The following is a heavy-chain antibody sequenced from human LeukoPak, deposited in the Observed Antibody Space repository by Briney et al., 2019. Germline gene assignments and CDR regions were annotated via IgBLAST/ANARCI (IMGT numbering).Heavy chain of an antibody. Sequence: ASVKVSCKASGYTFTSYGISWVRQAPGQGLEWMGWISAYNGNTNYAQKLQGRVTMTTDTSTSTAYMELSSLRSEDTAVYYCAREGEDYYDSSGYRYFDYWGQGTLVTVSS. D-gene: IGHD3-22*01. V-gene: IGHV1-18*01. J-gene: IGHJ4*02. CDR1: GYTFTSYG. CDR2: ISAYNGNT. CDR3: AREGEDYYDSSGYRYFDY.